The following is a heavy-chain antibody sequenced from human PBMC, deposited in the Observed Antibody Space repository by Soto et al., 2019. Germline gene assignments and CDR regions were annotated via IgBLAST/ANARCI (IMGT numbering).Heavy chain of an antibody. CDR1: GGSISSGGYY. CDR2: IYYSGST. CDR3: ARIASGYTTPTNWFDP. Sequence: SETLSLTCTVSGGSISSGGYYWSWIRQHPGKGLEWIGYIYYSGSTYYNPSLKSRVTISVDTSKNQFSLKLSSVTAADTAVYYCARIASGYTTPTNWFDPWGQGTLVTVSS. J-gene: IGHJ5*02. V-gene: IGHV4-31*03. D-gene: IGHD5-12*01.